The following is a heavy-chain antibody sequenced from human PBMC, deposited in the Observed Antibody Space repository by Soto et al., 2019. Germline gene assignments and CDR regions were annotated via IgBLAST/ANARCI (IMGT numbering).Heavy chain of an antibody. CDR1: GGSISSGGYS. CDR2: IYHSGST. CDR3: GAGFCVNGVCQSPY. J-gene: IGHJ4*02. D-gene: IGHD2-8*01. Sequence: PSETLSLTCAVSGGSISSGGYSWSWIRQPPGKGLEWIGYIYHSGSTYYNPSLKSRVTISVDKSKNQFSLELASVTAADTAVYYCGAGFCVNGVCQSPYWGQGTQVTVSS. V-gene: IGHV4-30-2*01.